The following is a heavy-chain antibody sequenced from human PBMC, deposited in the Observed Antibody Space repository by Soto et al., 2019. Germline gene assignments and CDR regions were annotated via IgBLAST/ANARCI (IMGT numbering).Heavy chain of an antibody. V-gene: IGHV3-74*01. J-gene: IGHJ6*02. Sequence: GGSLRLSCAASGFTFSTYWMRWVRQAPGTGLEWVSRIKGDGSSTSHADSVKGRFTISRDNAKNTLYLQMNSLGAEDTAVYWCARGIRNYYGVDVWGQGTTVTVSS. CDR2: IKGDGSST. CDR1: GFTFSTYW. CDR3: ARGIRNYYGVDV.